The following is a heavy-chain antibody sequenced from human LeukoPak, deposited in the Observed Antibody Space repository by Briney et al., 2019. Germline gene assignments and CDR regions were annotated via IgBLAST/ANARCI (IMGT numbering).Heavy chain of an antibody. Sequence: KPSETLSLTCTVSGGSVSSGSYYWSWIRQPPGKGLEWIGYIYYSGSTNYNRSLKSRVTISVDTSKNQFSLKLSSVTAADTAVYYCAGNYDILTGIGYYGMDVWGKGTTVTVSS. V-gene: IGHV4-61*01. CDR1: GGSVSSGSYY. CDR2: IYYSGST. D-gene: IGHD3-9*01. J-gene: IGHJ6*04. CDR3: AGNYDILTGIGYYGMDV.